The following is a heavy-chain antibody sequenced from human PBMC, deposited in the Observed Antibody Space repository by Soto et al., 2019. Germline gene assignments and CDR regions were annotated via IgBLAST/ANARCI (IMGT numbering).Heavy chain of an antibody. D-gene: IGHD3-22*01. Sequence: SETLSLTCAVSGGSISSSNWWSWVRQPPGKGLEWIGEIYHSGSTNYNPSLKSRVTISVDKSKNQFSLKLSSVTAADTAVYYCARDRAWGYYYDSSGYYKDAFDIWGQGTMVT. CDR3: ARDRAWGYYYDSSGYYKDAFDI. CDR1: GGSISSSNW. V-gene: IGHV4-4*02. J-gene: IGHJ3*02. CDR2: IYHSGST.